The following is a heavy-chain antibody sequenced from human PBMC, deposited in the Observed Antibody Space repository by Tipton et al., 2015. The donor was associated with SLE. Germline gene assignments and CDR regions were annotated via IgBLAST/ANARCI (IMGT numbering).Heavy chain of an antibody. D-gene: IGHD7-27*01. CDR1: GGSISSSNYY. CDR3: ARALTGYYYYYMDV. J-gene: IGHJ6*03. CDR2: IYSTGST. Sequence: LRLSCTVSGGSISSSNYYWSWIRQPAGKGLEWIGRIYSTGSTNYNPSLKSRVTISVDTSKNQFSLKLSSVTAADTAVYYCARALTGYYYYYMDVWGKGTTVTVSS. V-gene: IGHV4-61*02.